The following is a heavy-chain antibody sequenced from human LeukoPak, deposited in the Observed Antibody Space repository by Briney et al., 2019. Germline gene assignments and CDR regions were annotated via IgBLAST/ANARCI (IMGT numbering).Heavy chain of an antibody. D-gene: IGHD3-22*01. CDR2: ISCNSGSI. Sequence: GGSLRLSCAASGFTFDDYAMHWVRQAPGKGLEWVSGISCNSGSIGYADSVKGRFTISRDNAKNSLYLQMKSLRAEDTAVYYCAKDSVVVGGLVNYFDSWGQGTLVTVSS. CDR1: GFTFDDYA. J-gene: IGHJ4*02. CDR3: AKDSVVVGGLVNYFDS. V-gene: IGHV3-9*01.